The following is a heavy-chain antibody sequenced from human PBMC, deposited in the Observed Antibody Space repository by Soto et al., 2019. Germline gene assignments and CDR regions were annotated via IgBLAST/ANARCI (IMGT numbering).Heavy chain of an antibody. Sequence: PSQTLSLTCAISGDSVSSNSAAWNWIRQSPSRGLEWLGRTYYRSKWYNDYAVSVKSRITINPDTSKNQFSLQLNSVTPEDTAVYYCARDANCSGGSCYAGLDYWGQGTLVTVS. D-gene: IGHD2-15*01. CDR3: ARDANCSGGSCYAGLDY. CDR2: TYYRSKWYN. CDR1: GDSVSSNSAA. V-gene: IGHV6-1*01. J-gene: IGHJ4*02.